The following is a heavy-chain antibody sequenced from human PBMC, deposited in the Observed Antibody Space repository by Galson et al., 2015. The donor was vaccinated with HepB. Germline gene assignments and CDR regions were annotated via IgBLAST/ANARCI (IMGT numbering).Heavy chain of an antibody. D-gene: IGHD3-10*01. V-gene: IGHV1-18*01. CDR3: ARERSSGLTSGFDP. J-gene: IGHJ5*02. CDR1: GSTFTSYG. Sequence: SVKVSCKASGSTFTSYGISWVQQAPGQGLEWMGWISAYNGNTNYAQKLQGRVTMTTDTSTSTAYMELRSLRSDDTAVYYCARERSSGLTSGFDPWGQGTLVTVSS. CDR2: ISAYNGNT.